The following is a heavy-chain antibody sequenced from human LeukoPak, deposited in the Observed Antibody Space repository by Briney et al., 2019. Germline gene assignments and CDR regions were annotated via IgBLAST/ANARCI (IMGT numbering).Heavy chain of an antibody. V-gene: IGHV1-2*02. CDR1: GYTFTDYY. CDR3: ARVLVPAGGGVTDH. CDR2: INSNSAGT. Sequence: GASVKVSCKASGYTFTDYYMHWVRQAPGQGLEWVGWINSNSAGTNYAQKFQGRVTMTRDTSISTAYMELSSLRSDDTAVYYCARVLVPAGGGVTDHWGQGTLVTVSS. D-gene: IGHD3-16*01. J-gene: IGHJ4*02.